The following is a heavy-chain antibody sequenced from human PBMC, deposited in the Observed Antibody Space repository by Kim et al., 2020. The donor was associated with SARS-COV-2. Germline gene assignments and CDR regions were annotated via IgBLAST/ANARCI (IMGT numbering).Heavy chain of an antibody. Sequence: GGSLRLSCAASGFTFSAYAMTWVRQAPGKGLEWVSGISGSDGSTFYADSVKGRFIISRDNSKNTLHLQMNSLRTEDTAVYYCARHFGSSSCEFYHWGQG. D-gene: IGHD2-15*01. J-gene: IGHJ5*02. V-gene: IGHV3-23*01. CDR3: ARHFGSSSCEFYH. CDR2: ISGSDGST. CDR1: GFTFSAYA.